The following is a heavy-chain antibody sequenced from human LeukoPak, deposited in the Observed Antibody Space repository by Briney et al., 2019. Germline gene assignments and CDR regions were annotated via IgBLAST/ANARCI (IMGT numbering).Heavy chain of an antibody. CDR1: GGSISSYY. V-gene: IGHV4-59*01. J-gene: IGHJ5*02. D-gene: IGHD4-11*01. Sequence: SETLSLTCTVSGGSISSYYWSWIRQPPGKGLEWIGYIYYSGSTNYNPSLKSRVTISVDTSKNQFSLNLTSVTAADTAVYYCAREIGHSWFDPWGQGTLVTVSS. CDR3: AREIGHSWFDP. CDR2: IYYSGST.